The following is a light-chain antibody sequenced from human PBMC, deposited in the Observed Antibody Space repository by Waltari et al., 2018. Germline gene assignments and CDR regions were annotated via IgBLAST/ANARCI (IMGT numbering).Light chain of an antibody. Sequence: QPALTQPRSVSESPGQSVSISCTGTSSDVGGYKYVSWYQQHPGKAPKLMIYDVSKRPSGVPDRFSGSKSGNTASLTISGLQAEDEADYYCCSYAGSYSWVFGGGTKVTVL. CDR3: CSYAGSYSWV. V-gene: IGLV2-11*01. J-gene: IGLJ3*02. CDR1: SSDVGGYKY. CDR2: DVS.